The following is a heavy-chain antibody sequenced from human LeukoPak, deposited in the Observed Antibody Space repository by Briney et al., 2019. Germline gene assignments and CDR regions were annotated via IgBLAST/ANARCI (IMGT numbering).Heavy chain of an antibody. CDR1: GGSISSYY. V-gene: IGHV4-59*01. J-gene: IGHJ4*02. CDR3: ARQGGYSYGEDYYDSSGYSPFYYFDY. D-gene: IGHD3-22*01. CDR2: IYYSGST. Sequence: PSETLSLTCTVSGGSISSYYWSWFRQPPGKGLDWIGYIYYSGSTNYNPSLKSRVTISVDTSKNQFSLKLSSVTAADTAVYYCARQGGYSYGEDYYDSSGYSPFYYFDYWGQGTLVTVSS.